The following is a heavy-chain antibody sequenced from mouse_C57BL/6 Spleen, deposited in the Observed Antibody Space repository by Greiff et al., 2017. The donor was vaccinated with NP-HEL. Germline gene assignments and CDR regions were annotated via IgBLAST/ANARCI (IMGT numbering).Heavy chain of an antibody. CDR3: ARQEYYGSSLFAY. CDR1: GFTFSSYT. Sequence: EVMLVESGGGLVKPGGSLKLSCAASGFTFSSYTMSWVRQTPEKRLEWVATISGGGGNTYYPDSVKGRFTISRDNAKNTLYLQMSSLRSEDTALYYCARQEYYGSSLFAYWGQGTLVTVSA. V-gene: IGHV5-9*01. CDR2: ISGGGGNT. D-gene: IGHD1-1*01. J-gene: IGHJ3*01.